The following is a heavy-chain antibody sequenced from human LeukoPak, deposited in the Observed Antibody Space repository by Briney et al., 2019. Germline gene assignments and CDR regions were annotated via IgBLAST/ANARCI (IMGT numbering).Heavy chain of an antibody. CDR3: ARESGLDSSGGDYGTDV. D-gene: IGHD3-22*01. J-gene: IGHJ6*02. Sequence: PGGSLRLSCAPSGFTVSSNYKSWVRQAPGKGLEWVSVIYSGGSTYYADSVKGRFTISRDNSKNTLYLQMNSLRAEDTAVYYCARESGLDSSGGDYGTDVWGQGTTVTVSS. CDR2: IYSGGST. CDR1: GFTVSSNY. V-gene: IGHV3-66*01.